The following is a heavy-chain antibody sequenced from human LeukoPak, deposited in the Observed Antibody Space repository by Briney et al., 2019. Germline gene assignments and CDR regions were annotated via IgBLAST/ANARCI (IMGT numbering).Heavy chain of an antibody. D-gene: IGHD3-3*01. Sequence: SETLSLTCTVSGYSISSGYYWGCIRQPPGKGREWRGGIYHSGSTYYNQSLKGRVTISVDTSKNQLSLKLRSVTAADTSVYYCARVTYYDFWSGYHTFDYWGQGTLVTVSS. J-gene: IGHJ4*02. V-gene: IGHV4-38-2*02. CDR3: ARVTYYDFWSGYHTFDY. CDR1: GYSISSGYY. CDR2: IYHSGST.